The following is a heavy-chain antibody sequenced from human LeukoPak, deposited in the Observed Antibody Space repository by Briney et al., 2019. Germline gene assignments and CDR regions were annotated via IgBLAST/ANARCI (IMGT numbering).Heavy chain of an antibody. V-gene: IGHV1-2*04. Sequence: ASVKVSCKASGYTFTSYGISWVRQAPGQGLEWMGWINPNSGGTNYAQKFQGWVTMTRDTSISTAYMELSRLRSDDTAVYYCARDYRMVRGAIRYYYYGMDVWGQGTTVTVSS. CDR1: GYTFTSYG. J-gene: IGHJ6*02. D-gene: IGHD3-10*01. CDR2: INPNSGGT. CDR3: ARDYRMVRGAIRYYYYGMDV.